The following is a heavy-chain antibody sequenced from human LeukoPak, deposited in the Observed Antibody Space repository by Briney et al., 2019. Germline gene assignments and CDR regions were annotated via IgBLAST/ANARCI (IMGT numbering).Heavy chain of an antibody. J-gene: IGHJ4*02. D-gene: IGHD6-6*01. CDR1: GFTVSNTY. V-gene: IGHV3-66*01. CDR3: ARVIAARHFDY. Sequence: GGSLRLSCAASGFTVSNTYMSWVRQAPGKGLEWVSLIYSGGSTYYADSVKGRFTISRDNSMNTMFLQMDSLRAEDTAVYYCARVIAARHFDYWGQGTLVTVSS. CDR2: IYSGGST.